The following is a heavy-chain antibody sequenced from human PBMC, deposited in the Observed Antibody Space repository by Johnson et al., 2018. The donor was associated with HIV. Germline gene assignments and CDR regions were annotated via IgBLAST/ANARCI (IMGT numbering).Heavy chain of an antibody. CDR3: ARLDEIAAAGTGDAFDI. D-gene: IGHD6-13*01. J-gene: IGHJ3*02. V-gene: IGHV3-20*04. CDR1: GFTFDEHG. CDR2: ITWNGGST. Sequence: EVQLVESGGGVVRPGESLRLSCAASGFTFDEHGMSWVRQAPGKGLEWVSGITWNGGSTGYADSVTGRFTISRDNAKNSLYLQMNSLRAEDTALYYCARLDEIAAAGTGDAFDIWGQGTMVTVSS.